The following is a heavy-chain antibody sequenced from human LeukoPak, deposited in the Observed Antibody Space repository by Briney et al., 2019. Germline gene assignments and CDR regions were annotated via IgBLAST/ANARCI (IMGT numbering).Heavy chain of an antibody. CDR1: GGSFSGYY. CDR3: AGGDYGTYY. Sequence: SETLSLTCAVYGGSFSGYYWSWIRQPPAKGLEGIGEINHSGSTNYNPSLKSRVTISVDTSKNQFSLKLSSVTAADTAVYYCAGGDYGTYYWGQGTLVTVSS. CDR2: INHSGST. J-gene: IGHJ4*02. D-gene: IGHD4-17*01. V-gene: IGHV4-34*01.